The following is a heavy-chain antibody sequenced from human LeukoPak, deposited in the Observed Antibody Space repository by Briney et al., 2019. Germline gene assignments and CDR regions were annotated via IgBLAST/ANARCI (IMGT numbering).Heavy chain of an antibody. CDR2: IYYSGST. J-gene: IGHJ4*02. D-gene: IGHD2-15*01. V-gene: IGHV4-59*08. Sequence: PSEILSLTCTVSGGSISSYYWSWIRQPPGKGLEWIGYIYYSGSTNYNPSLKSRATISVDTSKNQFSLKLSSVTAADTAVYYCARLEDDPNWQFFDYWGQGTLVTVSS. CDR3: ARLEDDPNWQFFDY. CDR1: GGSISSYY.